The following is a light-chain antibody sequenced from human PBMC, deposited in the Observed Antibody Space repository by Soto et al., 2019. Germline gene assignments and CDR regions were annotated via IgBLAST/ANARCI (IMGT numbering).Light chain of an antibody. CDR2: RNN. V-gene: IGLV1-47*01. Sequence: QSVLTQPPSASGTPGQRVTISCSGSSSNIGSNYVYWYQQLPGTAPKLLIYRNNQRPSGVPDRFSGSKSGTSASLAISGLRSEDEADYYCAAWDASLSAVVFGTGTKVTV. CDR1: SSNIGSNY. CDR3: AAWDASLSAVV. J-gene: IGLJ1*01.